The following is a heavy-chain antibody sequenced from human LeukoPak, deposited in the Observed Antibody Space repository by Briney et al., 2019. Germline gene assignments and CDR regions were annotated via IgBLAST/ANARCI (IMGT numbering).Heavy chain of an antibody. Sequence: SGGSLRLSCAASEFTFSTFWMSWVRQAPGKGLEWVANIKVFGSVKHYVDSMEGRFSISRDNARSSLYLQMNSLRAEDTAVYYCVRDSDYQRNSGGRYAHYDALDIWGDGKMATVSS. D-gene: IGHD2-21*01. CDR2: IKVFGSVK. V-gene: IGHV3-7*01. J-gene: IGHJ3*02. CDR3: VRDSDYQRNSGGRYAHYDALDI. CDR1: EFTFSTFW.